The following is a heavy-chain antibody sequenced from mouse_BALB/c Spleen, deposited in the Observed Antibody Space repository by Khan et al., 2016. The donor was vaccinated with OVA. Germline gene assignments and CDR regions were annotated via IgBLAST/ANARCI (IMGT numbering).Heavy chain of an antibody. CDR3: ARQPYYHYYIMDY. Sequence: QVQLKQSGPGLVAPSQSLSITCTISGFSLTNYGVHWVRQPPGKGLEWLVVIWSDGSTSYNSAPKSRLIISKDNSKSQVFLKMNSLQTDDTAMYYCARQPYYHYYIMDYWGQGTSVTVSS. D-gene: IGHD2-10*01. CDR1: GFSLTNYG. J-gene: IGHJ4*01. V-gene: IGHV2-6-1*01. CDR2: IWSDGST.